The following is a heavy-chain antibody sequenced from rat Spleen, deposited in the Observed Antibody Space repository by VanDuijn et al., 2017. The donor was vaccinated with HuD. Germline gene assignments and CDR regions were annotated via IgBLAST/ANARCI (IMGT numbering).Heavy chain of an antibody. D-gene: IGHD1-1*01. CDR3: ARHEDYSGLDY. V-gene: IGHV5-7*01. Sequence: EVQLVESGGGLVQPGRSLKLSCAASGFTFSDYNMAWVRQAPKKGLEWVATISSDGSSTYYRDSVKGRFTISRDNAKSTLYLQMDSLRSEDTATYYCARHEDYSGLDYWGQGVMVTVSS. CDR2: ISSDGSST. CDR1: GFTFSDYN. J-gene: IGHJ2*01.